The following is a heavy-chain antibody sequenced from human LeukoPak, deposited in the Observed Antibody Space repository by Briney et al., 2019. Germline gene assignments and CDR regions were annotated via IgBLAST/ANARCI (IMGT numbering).Heavy chain of an antibody. D-gene: IGHD2-15*01. J-gene: IGHJ4*02. Sequence: GGSLRLSCAASGFSFRNYWMGWVRQAPGKGLEWVANTKPDGSAEYYADPVRGRFTASRDNANNLLYLQMNRLRAEGTAVYYCARDGGLHTNFDYWGQGTLLTVSS. V-gene: IGHV3-7*01. CDR3: ARDGGLHTNFDY. CDR2: TKPDGSAE. CDR1: GFSFRNYW.